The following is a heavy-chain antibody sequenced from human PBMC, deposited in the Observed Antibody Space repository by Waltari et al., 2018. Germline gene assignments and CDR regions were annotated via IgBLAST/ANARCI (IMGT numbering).Heavy chain of an antibody. CDR2: RSYDGSNK. V-gene: IGHV3-30*18. CDR1: GFTFSSYG. J-gene: IGHJ6*03. D-gene: IGHD3-16*01. Sequence: QVQLVESGGGVVQPGRSLRLSCAASGFTFSSYGMHWVRQAPGKGLEWVAVRSYDGSNKYYADSVKGRFTISRDNSKNTLYLQMNSLRAEDTAVYYCAKNWGYYYYYYMDVWGKGTTVTVSS. CDR3: AKNWGYYYYYYMDV.